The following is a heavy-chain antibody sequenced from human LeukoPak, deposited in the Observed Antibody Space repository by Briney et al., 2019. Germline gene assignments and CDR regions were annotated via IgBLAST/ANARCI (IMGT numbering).Heavy chain of an antibody. CDR1: GFTFSSYS. CDR2: ISSSSSYI. Sequence: GGSLGLSCAASGFTFSSYSMNWVRQAPGKGLEWVSSISSSSSYIYYADSVKGRFTISRDNAKNSLYLQMNSLRAEDTAVYYCARDWSGDAFDIWGQGTMVTVSS. J-gene: IGHJ3*02. V-gene: IGHV3-21*01. CDR3: ARDWSGDAFDI.